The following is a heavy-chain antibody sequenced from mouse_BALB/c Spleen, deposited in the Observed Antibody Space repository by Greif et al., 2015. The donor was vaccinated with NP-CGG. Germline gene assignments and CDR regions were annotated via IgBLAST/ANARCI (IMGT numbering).Heavy chain of an antibody. CDR3: ARGTGNYAMDY. V-gene: IGHV5-6*01. CDR1: GFTFSSYG. Sequence: EVKLMESGGDLVKPGGSLKLSCAASGFTFSSYGMSWVRQTPDKRLEWVATISSGGSYTYYPDSEKGRFTISRDNAKNTLYLQMSSLKSEDTAMYYCARGTGNYAMDYWGQGTSVTVSS. D-gene: IGHD4-1*01. J-gene: IGHJ4*01. CDR2: ISSGGSYT.